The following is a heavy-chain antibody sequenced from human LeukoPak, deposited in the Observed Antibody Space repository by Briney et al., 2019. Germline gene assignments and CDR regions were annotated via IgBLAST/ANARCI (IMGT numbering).Heavy chain of an antibody. CDR3: ARHDGYCYDSSGYCISDAFDI. J-gene: IGHJ3*02. CDR2: IYYSGST. D-gene: IGHD3-22*01. Sequence: SETLSLTCTVSGGSISSYYWCWIRQPPGKGLEWIGYIYYSGSTNYNPSLKSRVTISVDTSKNQFSLKLSSVTAADTAVYYCARHDGYCYDSSGYCISDAFDIWGQGTMVTVSS. V-gene: IGHV4-59*08. CDR1: GGSISSYY.